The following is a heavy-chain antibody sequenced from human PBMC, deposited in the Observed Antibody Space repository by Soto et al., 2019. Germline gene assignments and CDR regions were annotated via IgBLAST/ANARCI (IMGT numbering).Heavy chain of an antibody. V-gene: IGHV6-1*01. J-gene: IGHJ6*02. D-gene: IGHD3-3*01. CDR1: GDSVSSNSAA. CDR3: ARDSPTIFGVVTPYYYGMDV. CDR2: TYYRSKWYN. Sequence: KQSQTLSLTCAISGDSVSSNSAAWNWIRQSPSRGLEWLGRTYYRSKWYNDYAVSVKSRITINPDTSKNQFSLQLNSVTPEDTAVYYCARDSPTIFGVVTPYYYGMDVWGQGTTVTVSS.